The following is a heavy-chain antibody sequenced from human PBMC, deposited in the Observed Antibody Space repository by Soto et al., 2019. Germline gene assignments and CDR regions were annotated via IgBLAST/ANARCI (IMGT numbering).Heavy chain of an antibody. Sequence: QVQLVQSGAEVKKPGASVTVSCKASGYTFTTYGVSWVRQAPGQGLEWLGWINGYNGNAKYAENLQGRVSMTTDTSTSTAYMELRSLRSDDTAVYYCARMGDVPYYYYGMDVWGQGTTVTFSS. D-gene: IGHD3-16*01. CDR1: GYTFTTYG. J-gene: IGHJ6*02. V-gene: IGHV1-18*01. CDR3: ARMGDVPYYYYGMDV. CDR2: INGYNGNA.